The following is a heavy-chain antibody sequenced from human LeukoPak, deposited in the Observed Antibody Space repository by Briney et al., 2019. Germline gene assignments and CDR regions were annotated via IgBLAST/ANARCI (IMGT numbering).Heavy chain of an antibody. CDR3: ATDGAGFDT. CDR1: GLTFSDYY. CDR2: INIGGTNT. J-gene: IGHJ5*02. V-gene: IGHV3-11*01. Sequence: GGSLRLYCAASGLTFSDYYMSWIRQAPGKGLEWLSYINIGGTNTHYADSVKGRFTISRDNAKKSLYLEMTNLRAEDTAVYYCATDGAGFDTSGQGVLVTVSS.